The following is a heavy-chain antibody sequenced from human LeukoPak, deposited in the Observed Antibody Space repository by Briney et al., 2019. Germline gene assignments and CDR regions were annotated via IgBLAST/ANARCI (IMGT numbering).Heavy chain of an antibody. V-gene: IGHV3-21*01. Sequence: GGSLRLSCAASGFTFSSYWMSWVRQAPGKGLEWVSSISSSSSYIYYADSVKGRFTISRDNAKNSLYLQMNSLRAEDTAVYYCARDLAPYCSGGSCSTFDYWGQGTLVTVSS. D-gene: IGHD2-15*01. CDR2: ISSSSSYI. CDR3: ARDLAPYCSGGSCSTFDY. J-gene: IGHJ4*02. CDR1: GFTFSSYW.